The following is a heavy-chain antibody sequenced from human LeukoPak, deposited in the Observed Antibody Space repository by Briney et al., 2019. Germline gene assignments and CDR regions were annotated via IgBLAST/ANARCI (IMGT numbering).Heavy chain of an antibody. CDR3: ARAKPKNMVRGLIMRRESRYYFDY. D-gene: IGHD3-10*01. V-gene: IGHV3-53*01. Sequence: GGSLRLSCTVSGFTVSSNYMSWVRQAPGKGLEWVSVIYSGGSTYYADSVKGRFTISRDNSKSTLYIQMNSLRAEDTAVYYCARAKPKNMVRGLIMRRESRYYFDYWGQGTLVTVSS. J-gene: IGHJ4*02. CDR2: IYSGGST. CDR1: GFTVSSNY.